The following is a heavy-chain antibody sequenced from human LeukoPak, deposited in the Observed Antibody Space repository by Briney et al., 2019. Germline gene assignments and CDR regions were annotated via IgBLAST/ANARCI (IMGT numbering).Heavy chain of an antibody. J-gene: IGHJ4*02. CDR3: ARGPFTVITFGGVRGY. CDR1: GFTFSNAW. V-gene: IGHV3-7*03. D-gene: IGHD3-16*01. Sequence: GGSLRLSCAASGFTFSNAWMSWVRQAPGKGLEWVANIKEDGSEKYYVDSVEGRFTISRDNAKNSLYLQMNSLRAEDTAVYYCARGPFTVITFGGVRGYWGQGTLVAVSS. CDR2: IKEDGSEK.